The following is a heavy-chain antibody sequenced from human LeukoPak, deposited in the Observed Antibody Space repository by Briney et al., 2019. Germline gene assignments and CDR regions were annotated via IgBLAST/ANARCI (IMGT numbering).Heavy chain of an antibody. J-gene: IGHJ2*01. CDR2: ISYGGSNK. CDR3: VRGEYYYDSSGRGFDL. Sequence: PGGSLRLSCAASGFTFSSYAMHWVRQAPGKGLEWVALISYGGSNKYYADSVKGRFTISRDNSKNTLYLQMNSLRAEDTAVYYCVRGEYYYDSSGRGFDLWGRGTLVTVSS. D-gene: IGHD3-22*01. CDR1: GFTFSSYA. V-gene: IGHV3-30-3*01.